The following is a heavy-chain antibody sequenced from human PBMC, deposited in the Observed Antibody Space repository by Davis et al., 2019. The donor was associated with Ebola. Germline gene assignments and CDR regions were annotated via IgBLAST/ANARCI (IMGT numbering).Heavy chain of an antibody. V-gene: IGHV1-18*01. CDR2: ISAYNGNT. CDR3: ARWAVITPTAWDY. D-gene: IGHD4-23*01. J-gene: IGHJ4*02. CDR1: GYSFKNYA. Sequence: ASVKVSCKASGYSFKNYAISWVRQAPGQGLEWMGWISAYNGNTNYAQKVQGRVTMTTDTSTGTAYLDLRSLKSDDTAVYYCARWAVITPTAWDYWGQGTLVTVSS.